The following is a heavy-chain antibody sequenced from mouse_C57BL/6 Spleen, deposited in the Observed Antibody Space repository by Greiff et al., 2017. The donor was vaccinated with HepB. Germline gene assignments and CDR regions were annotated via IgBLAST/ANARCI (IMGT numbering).Heavy chain of an antibody. CDR3: ARVYSSHYAMDY. V-gene: IGHV3-6*01. D-gene: IGHD2-5*01. CDR2: ISYDGSN. Sequence: EVKLQESGPGLVKPSQSLSLTCSVTGYSITSGYYWNWIRQFPGNKLEWMGYISYDGSNNYNPSLKNRISITRDTSKNQFFLKLNSVTTEDTATYYCARVYSSHYAMDYWGQGTSVTVSS. J-gene: IGHJ4*01. CDR1: GYSITSGYY.